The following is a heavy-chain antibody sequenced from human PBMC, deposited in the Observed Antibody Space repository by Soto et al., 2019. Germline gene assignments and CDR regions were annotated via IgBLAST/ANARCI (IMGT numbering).Heavy chain of an antibody. V-gene: IGHV4-39*02. CDR1: GGSISSNSYY. CDR3: ARSSCRALRSLEWVDPLDC. Sequence: PSETLSLTCTVSGGSISSNSYYWGWIRQPPGKGLEWIGSMYYSGSTYYNPSLKSRATMSVDTSKNHFSLKLRSVTAAAPAVYYCARSSCRALRSLEWVDPLDCWGQGTLVTVSS. D-gene: IGHD3-3*01. CDR2: MYYSGST. J-gene: IGHJ4*02.